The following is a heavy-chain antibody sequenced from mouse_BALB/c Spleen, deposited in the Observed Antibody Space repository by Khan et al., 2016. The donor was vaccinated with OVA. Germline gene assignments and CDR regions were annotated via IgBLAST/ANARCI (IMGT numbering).Heavy chain of an antibody. CDR1: GYNIKDIY. CDR2: TDPANGNT. Sequence: EVQLQESGAELVKPAASLKLSCTASGYNIKDIYIHWVKQRPEKGLERIRRTDPANGNTKYDPKFQGKATITADTSSNTAYLQLSSLTSEDTAVYYSRVSTINAGGKGTTLTVSS. J-gene: IGHJ2*01. CDR3: RVSTINA. D-gene: IGHD2-10*02. V-gene: IGHV14-3*02.